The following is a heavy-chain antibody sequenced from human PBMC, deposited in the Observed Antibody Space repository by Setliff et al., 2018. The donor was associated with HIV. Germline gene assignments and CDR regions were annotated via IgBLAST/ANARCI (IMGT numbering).Heavy chain of an antibody. CDR1: GGSISSYY. CDR2: IYTSGST. Sequence: PSETLSLTCTVSGGSISSYYWSWIRPPAGKGLEWIGRIYTSGSTNYNPSLKSRVTMSVDTSKNQFSLKLSSVTAADTAVYYCAREPYQLQTEDGMDVWGQGTTVTVS. CDR3: AREPYQLQTEDGMDV. D-gene: IGHD2-2*01. J-gene: IGHJ6*02. V-gene: IGHV4-4*07.